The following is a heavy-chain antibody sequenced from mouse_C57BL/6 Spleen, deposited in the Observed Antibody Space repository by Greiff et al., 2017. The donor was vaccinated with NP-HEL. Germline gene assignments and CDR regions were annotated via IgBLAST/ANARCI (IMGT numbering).Heavy chain of an antibody. CDR3: ARNYDYAWFAY. Sequence: QVQLQQSGPGLVQPSQSLSITCTVSGFSLTSYGVHWVRQSPGKGLEWLGVIWRGGSTDYNAAFISRLSISKDNSKSQVFFKMNSLQADDTAIYYCARNYDYAWFAYWGQGTLVTVSA. D-gene: IGHD2-4*01. CDR2: IWRGGST. J-gene: IGHJ3*01. CDR1: GFSLTSYG. V-gene: IGHV2-2*01.